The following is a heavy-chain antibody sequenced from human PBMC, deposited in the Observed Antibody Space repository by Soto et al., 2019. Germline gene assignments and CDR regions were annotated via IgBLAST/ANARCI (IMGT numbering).Heavy chain of an antibody. Sequence: SETLSLTCTVSGGSISSSSYYWGWIRRPPGKGLEWIGSIYYSGSTYYNPSLKSRVTISVDTSKNQFSLKLSSVTAADTAVYYCARQSYDFWSGSDPWGQGTLVTVSS. CDR3: ARQSYDFWSGSDP. J-gene: IGHJ5*02. D-gene: IGHD3-3*01. CDR2: IYYSGST. V-gene: IGHV4-39*01. CDR1: GGSISSSSYY.